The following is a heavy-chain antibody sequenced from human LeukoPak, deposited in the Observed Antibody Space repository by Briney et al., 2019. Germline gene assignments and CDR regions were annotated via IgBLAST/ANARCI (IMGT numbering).Heavy chain of an antibody. D-gene: IGHD2-8*01. V-gene: IGHV3-7*01. J-gene: IGHJ6*03. Sequence: PGGSLRLSCAASGFTFRSYWMSWVRQAPGKGLEWVANIKQDGSEKYYVDSVKGRFTISRDNAKKSLYLQMNSLRVEDTAVYYCAKDRCSNGIGCLYYYMDVWGKGTTVTISS. CDR1: GFTFRSYW. CDR3: AKDRCSNGIGCLYYYMDV. CDR2: IKQDGSEK.